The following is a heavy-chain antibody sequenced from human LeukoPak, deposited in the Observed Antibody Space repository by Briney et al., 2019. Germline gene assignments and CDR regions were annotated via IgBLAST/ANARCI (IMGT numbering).Heavy chain of an antibody. D-gene: IGHD3-10*01. V-gene: IGHV5-51*01. Sequence: GESLKISSEGSGYKFTTYWIGWVRQVPGKGLEWMGIIYPGDSDTKYSPSFQGQVTISADRSISTAYLQWTSLKASDTAMYYCARQWYYDSAIGYWGQGTLVTVSS. CDR2: IYPGDSDT. J-gene: IGHJ4*02. CDR1: GYKFTTYW. CDR3: ARQWYYDSAIGY.